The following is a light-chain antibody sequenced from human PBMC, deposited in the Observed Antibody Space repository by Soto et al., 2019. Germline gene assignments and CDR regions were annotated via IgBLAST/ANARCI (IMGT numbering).Light chain of an antibody. CDR3: EQVKSYTLT. J-gene: IGKJ4*01. CDR1: QSISSW. V-gene: IGKV1-5*01. Sequence: DIQITQSPSTLSASVGDRVTITCRASQSISSWLAWYQQKPGKAPKLLIYAASSLHSGVPSRFSGSRSGTDCTRPISSLQPEDVETDDCEQVKSYTLTFGGGTKVDIK. CDR2: AAS.